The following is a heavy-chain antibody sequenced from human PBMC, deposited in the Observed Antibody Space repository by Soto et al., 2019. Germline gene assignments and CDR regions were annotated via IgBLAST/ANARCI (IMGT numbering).Heavy chain of an antibody. CDR1: GGTFSSYA. D-gene: IGHD3-10*01. V-gene: IGHV1-69*13. CDR3: AGQVRWLKNCFDP. J-gene: IGHJ5*02. Sequence: ASVKVSCKASGGTFSSYAISWVRQAPGQGLEWMGGIIPIFGTANYAQKFQGRVTITADESTSTAYMELSSLRSEDTAVYYCAGQVRWLKNCFDPWGQGTLLTVSS. CDR2: IIPIFGTA.